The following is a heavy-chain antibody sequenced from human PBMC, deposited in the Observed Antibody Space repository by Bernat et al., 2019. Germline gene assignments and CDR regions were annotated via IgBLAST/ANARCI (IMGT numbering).Heavy chain of an antibody. D-gene: IGHD6-6*01. Sequence: QQQLKESGPRLVKPSETLSLTCTVSGGSISSSAYYWDWIRQPPGKGLEWIGGIYYSGRTYYNPSLRSRVSISVDTSRIHFAVKLSSVTAADTAVYYCARRGSSSPRNWFDPWGQGTLVTVSS. CDR1: GGSISSSAYY. CDR3: ARRGSSSPRNWFDP. J-gene: IGHJ5*02. CDR2: IYYSGRT. V-gene: IGHV4-39*02.